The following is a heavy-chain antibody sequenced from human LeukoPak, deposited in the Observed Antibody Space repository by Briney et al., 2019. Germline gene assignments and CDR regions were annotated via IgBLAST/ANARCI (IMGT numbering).Heavy chain of an antibody. J-gene: IGHJ4*02. CDR3: ARDQSTIFGVASWYFDY. V-gene: IGHV1-69*13. Sequence: SVKVSCKASGGTFSSYGISWVRQAPGQGLEWKGGIIPIFGTAYYAQKVQGRVTITADESTSTAYMELSSLRSEDTAVYYCARDQSTIFGVASWYFDYWGQGTLVTVSS. CDR2: IIPIFGTA. CDR1: GGTFSSYG. D-gene: IGHD3-3*01.